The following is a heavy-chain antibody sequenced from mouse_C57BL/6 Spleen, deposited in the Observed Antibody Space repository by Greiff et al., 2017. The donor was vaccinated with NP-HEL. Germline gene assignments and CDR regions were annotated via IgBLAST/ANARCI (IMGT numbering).Heavy chain of an antibody. V-gene: IGHV1-76*01. CDR2: IYPGSGNT. Sequence: QVQLKESGAELVRPGASVKLSCKASGYTFTDYYINWVKQRPGQGLEWIARIYPGSGNTYYNEKFKGKATLTAEKSSSTAYMQLSSLTSEDSAVYFCARPVVAHWYFDVWGTGTTVTVSS. J-gene: IGHJ1*03. D-gene: IGHD1-1*01. CDR1: GYTFTDYY. CDR3: ARPVVAHWYFDV.